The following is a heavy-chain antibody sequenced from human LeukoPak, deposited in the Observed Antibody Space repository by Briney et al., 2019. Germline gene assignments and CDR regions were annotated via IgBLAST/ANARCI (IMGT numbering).Heavy chain of an antibody. V-gene: IGHV3-30*02. D-gene: IGHD5-18*01. CDR2: IRYDGSNK. J-gene: IGHJ4*02. CDR1: GFTFSSYG. CDR3: ARPPIQLWLSWFDY. Sequence: PGGSLRLSCAASGFTFSSYGMHWVRQAPGKGLEWVAFIRYDGSNKYYADSVKGRFTISRDNSKNTLYLQMNSLRAEDTAVYYCARPPIQLWLSWFDYWGQGTLVTVSS.